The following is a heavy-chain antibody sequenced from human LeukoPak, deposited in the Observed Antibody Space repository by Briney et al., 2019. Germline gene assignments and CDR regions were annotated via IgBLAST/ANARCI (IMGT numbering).Heavy chain of an antibody. CDR1: GFTFSSYS. D-gene: IGHD5-18*01. V-gene: IGHV3-21*01. CDR3: ARGGGAWIPYFDY. CDR2: ISGSSSYI. Sequence: GGSLRPSCAASGFTFSSYSMNWVRQAPGKGLEWVSSISGSSSYIYYADSVKGRFTISRDNAKNSLYLQMNSLRTEDTAVYYCARGGGAWIPYFDYWGQGTLVTVSS. J-gene: IGHJ4*02.